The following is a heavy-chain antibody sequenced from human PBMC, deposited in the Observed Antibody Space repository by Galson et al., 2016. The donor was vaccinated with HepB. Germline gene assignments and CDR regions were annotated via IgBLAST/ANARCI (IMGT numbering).Heavy chain of an antibody. CDR3: TRVFLLGMGFNT. D-gene: IGHD7-27*01. Sequence: CAISGDSVSSHTAGWNWIRQSPSRGLEWLGRTYYRSEWSSDYAESVRSRISISADTSKNQFSLQLNSVTPEDTAVYYCTRVFLLGMGFNTWGQGTLVTVSS. CDR2: TYYRSEWSS. V-gene: IGHV6-1*01. J-gene: IGHJ5*02. CDR1: GDSVSSHTAG.